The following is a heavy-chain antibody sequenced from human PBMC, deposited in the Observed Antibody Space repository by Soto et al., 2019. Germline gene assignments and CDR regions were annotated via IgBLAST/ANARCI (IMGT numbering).Heavy chain of an antibody. CDR3: ARVREYFDSNGLYLDN. D-gene: IGHD3-9*01. CDR2: IYDNGNT. J-gene: IGHJ4*02. CDR1: GASIRSYY. V-gene: IGHV4-59*01. Sequence: SGTLSLTCTVSGASIRSYYWSWVRQAPGKGLEWIGYIYDNGNTKYNPSLESRVTISVDTSKSQFSLKLNSVTTIDTAVYFCARVREYFDSNGLYLDNWGQGTLVIVSS.